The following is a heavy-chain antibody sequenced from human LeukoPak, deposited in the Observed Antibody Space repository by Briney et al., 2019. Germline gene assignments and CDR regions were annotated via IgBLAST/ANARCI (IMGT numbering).Heavy chain of an antibody. Sequence: SETLSLTCTVSGGSISSGDYYWSWIRQPPGKGLEWIGYIYNSEFSHYNPSLKSRLTLSLDTSKNQFSLKLSSVTAADTAVYYCARGGEQLVYYYYYMDVWGKGTTVTVSS. V-gene: IGHV4-30-4*08. J-gene: IGHJ6*03. D-gene: IGHD6-6*01. CDR1: GGSISSGDYY. CDR2: IYNSEFS. CDR3: ARGGEQLVYYYYYMDV.